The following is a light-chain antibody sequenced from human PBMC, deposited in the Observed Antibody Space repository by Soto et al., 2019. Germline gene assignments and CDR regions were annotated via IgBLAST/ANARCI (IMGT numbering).Light chain of an antibody. CDR1: SSNIGNNG. J-gene: IGLJ1*01. Sequence: QSVLTQPPSVSEAPRQRVTISCSGSSSNIGNNGVNWYQQFPGKAPKLLIYYDDLKPSGVSDRFSGSKSGTSASLVIRGLQSDDEADYYCAAWDGSLNAYVFGIGTKV. V-gene: IGLV1-36*01. CDR2: YDD. CDR3: AAWDGSLNAYV.